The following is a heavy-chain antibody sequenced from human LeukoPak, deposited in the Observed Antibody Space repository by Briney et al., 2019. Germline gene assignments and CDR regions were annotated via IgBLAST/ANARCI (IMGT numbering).Heavy chain of an antibody. V-gene: IGHV4-39*01. CDR3: ARLSGGSYYYYYYMDV. J-gene: IGHJ6*03. Sequence: SETLSLTCTVSGGSISSSSYYWGWIRQPPGRGLEWIGSIYYRGSTYYKPSLKSRVTISVDTSKNQFSLRLSSVTAADAAVYYCARLSGGSYYYYYYMDVWGKGTTVTVSS. D-gene: IGHD3-16*01. CDR2: IYYRGST. CDR1: GGSISSSSYY.